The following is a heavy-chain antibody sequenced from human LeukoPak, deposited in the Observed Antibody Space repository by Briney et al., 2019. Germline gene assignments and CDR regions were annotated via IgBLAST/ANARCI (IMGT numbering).Heavy chain of an antibody. CDR1: GGSICSYY. CDR3: AAFYDSSGYAIDPYYYYYMDV. CDR2: IYYSGST. Sequence: PSETLSLTCTVSGGSICSYYWSWIRQPPGKGLEWIGYIYYSGSTNYNPSLKSRVTISVDTSKNQFSLKLSSVTAADTAVYYCAAFYDSSGYAIDPYYYYYMDVWGKGTTVTVSS. V-gene: IGHV4-59*01. D-gene: IGHD3-22*01. J-gene: IGHJ6*03.